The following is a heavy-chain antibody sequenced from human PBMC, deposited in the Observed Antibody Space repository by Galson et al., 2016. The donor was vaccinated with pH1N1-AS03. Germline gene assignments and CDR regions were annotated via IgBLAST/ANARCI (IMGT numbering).Heavy chain of an antibody. CDR3: AITAEADIEFDY. Sequence: SVKVSCKASGYTFTGYYMHWVRQAPGQGLEWMGWINPNSGGTNYAQKFQGRVTMTRDTSSSTAYMELSRLRSDDTAVYYCAITAEADIEFDYWGQGTLVTVSS. CDR1: GYTFTGYY. CDR2: INPNSGGT. J-gene: IGHJ4*02. V-gene: IGHV1-2*02. D-gene: IGHD6-19*01.